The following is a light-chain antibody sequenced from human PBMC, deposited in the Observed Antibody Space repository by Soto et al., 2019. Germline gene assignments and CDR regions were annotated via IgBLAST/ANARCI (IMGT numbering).Light chain of an antibody. Sequence: QSALTQPASVSGSPGQSITISCPGTSSDVGGYNYVSWYQQHPGKAPKLMIYDVTDRPSGVSNRFSGSKSGDTASLTISGLQAEDEADYYCVSYTSTSTLVVIGGGTKLTVL. J-gene: IGLJ2*01. V-gene: IGLV2-14*03. CDR3: VSYTSTSTLVV. CDR2: DVT. CDR1: SSDVGGYNY.